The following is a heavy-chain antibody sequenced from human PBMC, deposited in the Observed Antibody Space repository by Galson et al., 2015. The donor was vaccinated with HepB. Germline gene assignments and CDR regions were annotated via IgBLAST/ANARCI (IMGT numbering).Heavy chain of an antibody. CDR1: GFSFRSYD. CDR2: ISSSGSTI. CDR3: ARDRSGSYYGMDV. V-gene: IGHV3-48*03. D-gene: IGHD1-26*01. Sequence: SLRLSCAASGFSFRSYDMHWVRQAPGKGLEWVSYISSSGSTIYYADSVKGRFTISRDNAKNSLYLQMNSLRAEDTAVYYCARDRSGSYYGMDVWGQGTTVTVSS. J-gene: IGHJ6*02.